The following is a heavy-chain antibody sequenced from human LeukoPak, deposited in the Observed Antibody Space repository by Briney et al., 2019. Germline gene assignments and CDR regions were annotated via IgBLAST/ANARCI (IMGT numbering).Heavy chain of an antibody. CDR2: INHSGST. J-gene: IGHJ4*02. CDR3: ARGRGYYDSSGYNFDY. CDR1: GGSFSGYY. D-gene: IGHD3-22*01. Sequence: KPSETLSLTCAVYGGSFSGYYWSWIRQPPGRGLEWIGEINHSGSTNYSPSLKSRVTISVDTSKNQFSLKLSSVTAADTAVYYCARGRGYYDSSGYNFDYWGQGTLVTVSS. V-gene: IGHV4-34*01.